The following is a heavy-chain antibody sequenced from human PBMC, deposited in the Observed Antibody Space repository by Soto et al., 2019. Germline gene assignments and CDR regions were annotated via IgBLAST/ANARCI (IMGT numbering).Heavy chain of an antibody. CDR3: GRESIPRSPPKN. D-gene: IGHD2-21*01. CDR2: VNPSGGST. Sequence: QVQLVQSGAEVKKPGASVTVSCKASGYTFTSFYIHWVRQAPGQGLEWMGIVNPSGGSTTYAQKFQGRVTMTRDTSTSTLCMELSGLGSEDTAVYYCGRESIPRSPPKNWGQGTLVSVSS. CDR1: GYTFTSFY. V-gene: IGHV1-46*03. J-gene: IGHJ4*02.